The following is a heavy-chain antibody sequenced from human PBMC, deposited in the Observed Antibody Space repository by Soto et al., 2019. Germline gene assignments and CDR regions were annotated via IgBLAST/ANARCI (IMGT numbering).Heavy chain of an antibody. J-gene: IGHJ4*02. V-gene: IGHV4-59*08. D-gene: IGHD3-10*01. Sequence: SETLSLTCTVSGGSISSYYWSWIRQPPGKGLEWIGYIYYSGSTNYNPSLKSRVTISVDTSKNQFSLKLSSVTAADTAVYYCARRRRDYGSGSYYLDYWGQGTLVTVSS. CDR2: IYYSGST. CDR3: ARRRRDYGSGSYYLDY. CDR1: GGSISSYY.